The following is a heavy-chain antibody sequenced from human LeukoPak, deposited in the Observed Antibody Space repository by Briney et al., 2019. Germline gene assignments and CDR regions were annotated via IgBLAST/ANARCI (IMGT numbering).Heavy chain of an antibody. V-gene: IGHV4-4*02. Sequence: PSGTLSLTCAVSGGSISSSNWWSWVRQPPGKGLEWIGEIYHSGSTNYNPSLKSRVTISVDKSKNQFSLKLSSVTAADTAVYYCARGRYCSGGSCYKDYWGQGTLVTVSS. CDR2: IYHSGST. CDR1: GGSISSSNW. J-gene: IGHJ4*02. CDR3: ARGRYCSGGSCYKDY. D-gene: IGHD2-15*01.